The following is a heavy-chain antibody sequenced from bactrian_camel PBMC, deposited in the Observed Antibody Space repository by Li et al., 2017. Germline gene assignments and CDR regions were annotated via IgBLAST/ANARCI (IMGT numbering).Heavy chain of an antibody. CDR1: GDVADDSC. J-gene: IGHJ4*01. Sequence: HVQLVESGGGSVQSGGSLRLSCVASGDVADDSCMAWFRQAPGKERELVASVGERARTTYADSVKGRFTVSKDNAKNTLYLQMNSLKPEDTAMYYCAADEDLPWVVGGCRYNYWGQGTQVTV. CDR2: VGERART. V-gene: IGHV3S53*01. D-gene: IGHD2*01. CDR3: AADEDLPWVVGGCRYNY.